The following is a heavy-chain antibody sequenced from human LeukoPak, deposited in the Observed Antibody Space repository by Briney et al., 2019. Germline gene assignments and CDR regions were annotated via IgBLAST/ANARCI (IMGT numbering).Heavy chain of an antibody. CDR2: IYYSRST. V-gene: IGHV4-30-4*01. Sequence: PSETLSLTCTVSGGSISSGDYYWSWIRQPPGKGLEWIGYIYYSRSTYYNPSLKSRVTISVDTSKNQFSLKLSSVTAADTAVYYCARDAVATITGRFDAFDIWGQGTMVTVSS. CDR3: ARDAVATITGRFDAFDI. CDR1: GGSISSGDYY. J-gene: IGHJ3*02. D-gene: IGHD5-12*01.